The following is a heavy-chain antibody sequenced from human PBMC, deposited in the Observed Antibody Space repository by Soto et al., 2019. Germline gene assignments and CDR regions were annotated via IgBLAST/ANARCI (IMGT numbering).Heavy chain of an antibody. CDR1: GGSISSYY. Sequence: PSETLSLTCTVSGGSISSYYWSWIRQPPGKGLEWIGYIYYSGSTYYNPSLKSRVTISVDTSKNQFSLKLSSVTAADTAVYYCARAIGSVFDYWGQGTLVTVSS. V-gene: IGHV4-59*12. J-gene: IGHJ4*02. D-gene: IGHD3-10*01. CDR3: ARAIGSVFDY. CDR2: IYYSGST.